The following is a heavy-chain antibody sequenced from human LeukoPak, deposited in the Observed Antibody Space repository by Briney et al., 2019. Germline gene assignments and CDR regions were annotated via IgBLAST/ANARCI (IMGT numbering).Heavy chain of an antibody. J-gene: IGHJ4*02. D-gene: IGHD3-10*01. Sequence: GGSLRLSCAASGFTFSYYGMHWVRQAPGKGLEWVAVISYDGSDKYYSDSVKGRFTISRDNSNNTLYLQMNSLRAEDTAVYYCAKDVWAYYGSGSYYFDYWGQGTLVTVSS. CDR1: GFTFSYYG. CDR3: AKDVWAYYGSGSYYFDY. CDR2: ISYDGSDK. V-gene: IGHV3-30*18.